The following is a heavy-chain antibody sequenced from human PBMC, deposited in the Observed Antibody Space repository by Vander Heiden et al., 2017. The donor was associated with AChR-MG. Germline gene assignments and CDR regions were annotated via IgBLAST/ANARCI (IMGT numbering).Heavy chain of an antibody. D-gene: IGHD4-17*01. V-gene: IGHV4-34*01. CDR2: IDHSGRT. J-gene: IGHJ2*01. CDR3: ATLLGYGAGCASDL. Sequence: QAQLQQWGAGLFKPSATLSLTCAVYGGSFSGYFWNWIRQPPGKGLEWIGEIDHSGRTNYNPSLKSRVTISVDTSKNQFSLKLSSVTAADTAVYDGATLLGYGAGCASDLWGRGTLGTVSS. CDR1: GGSFSGYF.